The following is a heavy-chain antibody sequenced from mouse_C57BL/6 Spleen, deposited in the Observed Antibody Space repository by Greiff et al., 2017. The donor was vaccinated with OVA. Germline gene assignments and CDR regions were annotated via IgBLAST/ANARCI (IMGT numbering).Heavy chain of an antibody. V-gene: IGHV10-1*01. J-gene: IGHJ2*01. D-gene: IGHD2-5*01. Sequence: EVQLVESGGGLVQPKGSLKLSCAASGFSFNTYAMNWVRQAPGKGLDWVARIRSKSNNYATYYADSVKDRFTISRDDSESMLYLQMNNLKTEDTAMYYCVRQYSNYYFDYWGQGTTLTVSS. CDR1: GFSFNTYA. CDR3: VRQYSNYYFDY. CDR2: IRSKSNNYAT.